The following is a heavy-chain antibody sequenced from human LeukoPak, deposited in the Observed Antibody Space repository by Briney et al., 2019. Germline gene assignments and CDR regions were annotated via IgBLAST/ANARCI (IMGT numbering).Heavy chain of an antibody. CDR3: ARGRDIVVVPAAIYYYYGMDV. CDR1: GYTFTSYA. CDR2: INAGNGNT. J-gene: IGHJ6*02. D-gene: IGHD2-2*01. V-gene: IGHV1-3*01. Sequence: ASVKVSCTASGYTFTSYAMHWVRQAPGQRLEWMGWINAGNGNTKYSQKFQGRVTITRDTSASTAYMELSSLRSEDTAVYYCARGRDIVVVPAAIYYYYGMDVWGQGTTVTVSS.